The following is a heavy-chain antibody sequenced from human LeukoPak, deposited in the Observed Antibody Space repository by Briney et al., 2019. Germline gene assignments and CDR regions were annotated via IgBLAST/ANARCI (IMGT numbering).Heavy chain of an antibody. CDR3: ARGPYSSNWYVDY. CDR1: GFTLSSYE. D-gene: IGHD6-13*01. J-gene: IGHJ4*02. Sequence: GGSRRLSCAASGFTLSSYEMNWVRLAQGKGLEWISYISRTGNSIYYADSVKGRFTISRDSAKNSLYLQMNSLRAEDTAVYYCARGPYSSNWYVDYWGQGTLVTVAS. V-gene: IGHV3-48*03. CDR2: ISRTGNSI.